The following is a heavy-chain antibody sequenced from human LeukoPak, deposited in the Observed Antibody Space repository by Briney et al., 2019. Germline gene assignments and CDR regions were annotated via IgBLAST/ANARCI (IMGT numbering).Heavy chain of an antibody. CDR3: ARDHYYDSSGYYKGGAFDI. CDR2: IKQDGSEK. V-gene: IGHV3-7*01. CDR1: GFTFSSYW. Sequence: GGSLRLSCAASGFTFSSYWMSWVRQAPGKGLEWVANIKQDGSEKYYVDSVKGRFTISRDNAKNSLYLQMNSLRAEDTAVYYCARDHYYDSSGYYKGGAFDIWGQGTMVTVSS. J-gene: IGHJ3*02. D-gene: IGHD3-22*01.